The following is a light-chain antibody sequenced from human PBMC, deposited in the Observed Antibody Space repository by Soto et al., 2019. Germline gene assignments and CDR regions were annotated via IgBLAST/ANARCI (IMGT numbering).Light chain of an antibody. CDR2: WAS. J-gene: IGKJ1*01. CDR3: QLYYNSWT. Sequence: DIVVTQSPDSLAVSLGERATINCKSSQNNKNYLAWYQQKAGQPPKLLIDWASTRASGVPDRFSGSGSGTDFTLTISSLQAEAVAVYYCQLYYNSWTFGQGTKVEIK. CDR1: QNNKNY. V-gene: IGKV4-1*01.